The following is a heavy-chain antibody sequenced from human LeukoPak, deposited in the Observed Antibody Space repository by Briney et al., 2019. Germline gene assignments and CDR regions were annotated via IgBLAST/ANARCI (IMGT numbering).Heavy chain of an antibody. D-gene: IGHD3-16*01. Sequence: GGSLRLSCAASGFTFSSYWMSWVRQAPGKGLEWVANIKQDGSEKYYVDSVKGRFTISRDNAKNSLYLQMNSLRAEDTAVYYCARDLYYDYVWGSYYFDYWGQGTLVTVSS. CDR1: GFTFSSYW. CDR2: IKQDGSEK. V-gene: IGHV3-7*01. CDR3: ARDLYYDYVWGSYYFDY. J-gene: IGHJ4*02.